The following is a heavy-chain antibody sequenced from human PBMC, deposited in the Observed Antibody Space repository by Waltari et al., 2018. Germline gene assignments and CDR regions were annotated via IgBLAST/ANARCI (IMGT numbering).Heavy chain of an antibody. CDR2: IYHSGGN. D-gene: IGHD6-19*01. J-gene: IGHJ4*02. V-gene: IGHV4-4*02. CDR3: ARGEGYSSGWYKG. CDR1: GGSISSSNW. Sequence: QVQLQESGPGLVKPSGTLSLTCAVSGGSISSSNWWSWVRQPPGKGLEWIGEIYHSGGNNDNPSHKSRVTISVDKSKNQFSVKLSSVTAADTAVYYCARGEGYSSGWYKGWGQGTLVIVSS.